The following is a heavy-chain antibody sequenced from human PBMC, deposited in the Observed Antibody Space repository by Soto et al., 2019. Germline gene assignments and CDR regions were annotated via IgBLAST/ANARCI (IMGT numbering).Heavy chain of an antibody. V-gene: IGHV1-18*01. J-gene: IGHJ6*02. Sequence: GASVKVSCKASGYTFTSYGISWVRQAPGQGLEWMGWISAYNGNTNYAQKLQGRVTMTTDTSTSTAYMELRSLRSDDTAVYYCASCTRGLLEYTHNQTPRGQTDYYYYYGMDVWGQGTTVTVSS. D-gene: IGHD1-1*01. CDR2: ISAYNGNT. CDR3: ASCTRGLLEYTHNQTPRGQTDYYYYYGMDV. CDR1: GYTFTSYG.